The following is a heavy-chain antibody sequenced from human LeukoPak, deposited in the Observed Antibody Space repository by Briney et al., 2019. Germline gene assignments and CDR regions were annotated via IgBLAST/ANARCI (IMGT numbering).Heavy chain of an antibody. V-gene: IGHV3-30*04. CDR3: ARDSQKFLDY. CDR1: GFTFSNYA. J-gene: IGHJ4*02. CDR2: ISYDGSNK. Sequence: GGSLRLSCAASGFTFSNYAMSWVRQAPGKGLEWVAVISYDGSNKYYADSVKGRFTISRDNSKNTLYLQMNSLRAEDTAVYYCARDSQKFLDYWGQGTLVTVSS.